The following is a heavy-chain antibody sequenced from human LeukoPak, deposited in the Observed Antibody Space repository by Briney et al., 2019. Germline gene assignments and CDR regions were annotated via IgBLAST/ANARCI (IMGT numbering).Heavy chain of an antibody. CDR2: VHDSGRT. CDR1: NGSINRYY. J-gene: IGHJ6*03. CDR3: ARVTSSFNYAYYYYMEV. D-gene: IGHD2-2*01. V-gene: IGHV4-59*01. Sequence: PSETLSLTCTVSNGSINRYYWSWIRQPPGKGLEWIGYVHDSGRTNYNPSLTSRVTISVDTSKNHFSLRVNSVTAAHTAIYYCARVTSSFNYAYYYYMEVWGKGTTVTISS.